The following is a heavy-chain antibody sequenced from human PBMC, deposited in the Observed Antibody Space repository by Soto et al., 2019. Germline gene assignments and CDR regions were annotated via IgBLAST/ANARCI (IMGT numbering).Heavy chain of an antibody. CDR1: GYTFTSYA. Sequence: QVQLVQSGAEVKKPGASVKVSCKASGYTFTSYAMHWVRQAPGQRLEWMGGINAGNGNTKYSQKFQGRVTITRDTSASTAYMELSSLRSEDTAVYYCAREPGAVDGTSGAEYFPHWGQGTLVTVSS. J-gene: IGHJ1*01. D-gene: IGHD6-19*01. V-gene: IGHV1-3*01. CDR2: INAGNGNT. CDR3: AREPGAVDGTSGAEYFPH.